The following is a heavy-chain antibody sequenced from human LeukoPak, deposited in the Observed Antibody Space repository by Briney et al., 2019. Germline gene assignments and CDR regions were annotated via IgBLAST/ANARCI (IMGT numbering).Heavy chain of an antibody. CDR3: ARDSWPISSSWCFDY. CDR2: IKQDGSEK. D-gene: IGHD6-13*01. CDR1: GFTFSSYW. V-gene: IGHV3-7*01. J-gene: IGHJ4*02. Sequence: PGGSLRLSCAASGFTFSSYWMSWVRQAPGKGLEWVANIKQDGSEKYYVDSVKGRFTISRDNAKNSLYLQMNSLRAEDTAVYYCARDSWPISSSWCFDYWGQGTLVTVSS.